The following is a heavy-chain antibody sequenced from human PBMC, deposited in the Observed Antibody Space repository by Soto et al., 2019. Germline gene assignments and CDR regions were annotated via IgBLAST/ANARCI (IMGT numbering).Heavy chain of an antibody. CDR1: GFTFSSYA. D-gene: IGHD3-22*01. CDR3: AKDPLYDSSGYRDY. Sequence: GGSLRLSCAASGFTFSSYAMSWVRQAPGKGLEWVSAISGSGGSTYYADSVKGRFTISRDNSKNTLYLQMNSLRAEDTAVYYCAKDPLYDSSGYRDYWGQGALVTVSS. J-gene: IGHJ4*02. CDR2: ISGSGGST. V-gene: IGHV3-23*01.